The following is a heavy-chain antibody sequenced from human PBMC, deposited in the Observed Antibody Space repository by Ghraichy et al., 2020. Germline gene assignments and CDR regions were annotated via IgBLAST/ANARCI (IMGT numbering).Heavy chain of an antibody. CDR2: IYPGDSDT. CDR1: GYSFTSYW. J-gene: IGHJ6*02. Sequence: GESLNISCKGSGYSFTSYWIGWVRQMPGKGLEWMGIIYPGDSDTRYSPSFQGQFTISADKSISTAYLQWSSLKASDTAMYYCARRRDVYYYDSRGYSFWIGDYYGMDGWGQGTTVTVSS. CDR3: ARRRDVYYYDSRGYSFWIGDYYGMDG. V-gene: IGHV5-51*01. D-gene: IGHD3-22*01.